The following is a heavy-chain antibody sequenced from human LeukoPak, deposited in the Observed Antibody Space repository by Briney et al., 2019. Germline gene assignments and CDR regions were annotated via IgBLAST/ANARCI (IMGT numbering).Heavy chain of an antibody. D-gene: IGHD3-10*01. CDR2: IKQDESEK. V-gene: IGHV3-7*01. CDR1: GYTFSSYW. J-gene: IGHJ3*02. CDR3: ARKGSGVLLWFGELLLGAFDI. Sequence: VGSLRLSCAASGYTFSSYWMSWVRQAPGKGLEWVANIKQDESEKYYVDSVKGRFTISTDNAKNSLYPQMNSLRAEDTAVYYCARKGSGVLLWFGELLLGAFDIWGQGTMVTVSS.